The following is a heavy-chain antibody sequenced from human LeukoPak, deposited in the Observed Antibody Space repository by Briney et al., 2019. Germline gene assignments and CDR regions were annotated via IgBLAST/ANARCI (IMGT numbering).Heavy chain of an antibody. V-gene: IGHV3-7*01. CDR3: ARVFNYYGSGSYYRPWYYFDY. CDR1: GFIFTSNR. D-gene: IGHD3-10*01. CDR2: IKQDGSEK. Sequence: TGGSLRLSCAASGFIFTSNRMNWVRQAPGKGLEWVANIKQDGSEKYYVDSVKGRFTISRDNAKNSLYLQMNSLRAEDTAVYYCARVFNYYGSGSYYRPWYYFDYWGQGTLVTVSS. J-gene: IGHJ4*02.